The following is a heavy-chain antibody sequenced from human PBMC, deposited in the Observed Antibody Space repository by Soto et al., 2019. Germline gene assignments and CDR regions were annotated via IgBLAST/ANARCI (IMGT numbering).Heavy chain of an antibody. CDR1: GFNVGAFA. J-gene: IGHJ4*02. CDR2: XSXXDXXX. Sequence: PGGSLRLSCAASGFNVGAFAVNWVRQAPGKGLEXVSXXSXXDXXXXXAXXVRGRFSISRDASENILYLQMNSLRVDETALYYCTRETVAGITGLDYWGPGTLVTVSS. CDR3: TRETVAGITGLDY. D-gene: IGHD1-20*01. V-gene: IGHV3-23*01.